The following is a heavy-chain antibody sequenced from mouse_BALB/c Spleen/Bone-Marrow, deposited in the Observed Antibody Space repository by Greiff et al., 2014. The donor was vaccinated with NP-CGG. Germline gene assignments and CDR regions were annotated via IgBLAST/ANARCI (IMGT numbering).Heavy chain of an antibody. CDR1: GFTFTDHY. D-gene: IGHD2-1*01. Sequence: DVKLVESGGGLVQPGGFLRLSCATSGFTFTDHYMSWVRQPPGKALEWLGFIRNKANGYTTEYSASVKGRFTISRDNSQSIVYLQMNTLRAEDSATYYCARVYLYYFDYWGQGITLTVSS. V-gene: IGHV7-3*02. CDR3: ARVYLYYFDY. CDR2: IRNKANGYTT. J-gene: IGHJ2*01.